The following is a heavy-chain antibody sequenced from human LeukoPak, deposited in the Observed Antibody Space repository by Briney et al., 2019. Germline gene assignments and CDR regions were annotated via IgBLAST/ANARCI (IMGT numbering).Heavy chain of an antibody. CDR2: IDHSGST. J-gene: IGHJ4*02. CDR1: GGSFSGYY. V-gene: IGHV4-34*01. D-gene: IGHD2-21*02. Sequence: SETLSLTCAVYGGSFSGYYWSWIRQPPGKGLEWIGEIDHSGSTNYNPSLKSRVTISVDTSKNQFSLKLSSVTAADTAMYYCAKDRCTGDYCYHDLWGQGTLVTVSS. CDR3: AKDRCTGDYCYHDL.